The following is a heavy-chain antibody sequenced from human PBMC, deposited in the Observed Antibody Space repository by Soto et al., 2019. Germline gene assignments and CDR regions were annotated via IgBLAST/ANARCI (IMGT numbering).Heavy chain of an antibody. CDR3: LRGNSGYGNFDY. V-gene: IGHV3-74*01. D-gene: IGHD5-12*01. J-gene: IGHJ4*02. CDR2: IKGDGSEA. CDR1: GFTFSSYW. Sequence: GGSLRLSCAASGFTFSSYWMHWVRQAPGKGLVWVSRIKGDGSEANYADSVKGRFTISRDNAKNTLYLQLNSLRAEDTAVYYCLRGNSGYGNFDYWGQGTRVTVSS.